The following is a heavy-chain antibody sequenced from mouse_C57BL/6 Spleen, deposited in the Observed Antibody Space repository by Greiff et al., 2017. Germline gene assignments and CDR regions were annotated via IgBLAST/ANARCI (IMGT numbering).Heavy chain of an antibody. CDR3: ARENSYYYGSSYWYFDV. Sequence: EVQRVESGGGLVKPGGSLKLSCAASGFTFSDYGMHWVRQAPEKGLEWVAYISSGSSTIYYADTVKGRFTISRDNAKNTLFLQMTSLRSEDTAMYYCARENSYYYGSSYWYFDVWGTGTTVTVSS. CDR2: ISSGSSTI. CDR1: GFTFSDYG. J-gene: IGHJ1*03. D-gene: IGHD1-1*01. V-gene: IGHV5-17*01.